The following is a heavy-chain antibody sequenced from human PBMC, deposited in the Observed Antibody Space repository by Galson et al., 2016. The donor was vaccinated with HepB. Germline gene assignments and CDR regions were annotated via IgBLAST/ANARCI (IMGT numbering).Heavy chain of an antibody. Sequence: SLRLSCAASGFTFSTYAMSWVRQAPGKGLEWVSGISGSGGITYYTDSVKGRFTISRDNSKNTLYLRMNSLKAEDTAIYYCAKEGDILTSYYTFDHWGQGTLVTVSS. J-gene: IGHJ5*02. D-gene: IGHD3-9*01. CDR2: ISGSGGIT. V-gene: IGHV3-23*01. CDR1: GFTFSTYA. CDR3: AKEGDILTSYYTFDH.